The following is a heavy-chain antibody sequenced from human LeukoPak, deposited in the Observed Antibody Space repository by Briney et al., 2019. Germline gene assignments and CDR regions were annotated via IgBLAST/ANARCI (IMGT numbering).Heavy chain of an antibody. V-gene: IGHV1-69*05. CDR3: ARGAPSYYYDSSGQKMMPFDY. D-gene: IGHD3-22*01. CDR2: IIPIFGTA. J-gene: IGHJ4*02. Sequence: SVTVSCKASGGTFSSYAISWVRQAPGQGLEWMGGIIPIFGTANYAQKFQGRVTITTDESTSTAYMELSSLRSEDTAVYYCARGAPSYYYDSSGQKMMPFDYWGQGTLVTVSS. CDR1: GGTFSSYA.